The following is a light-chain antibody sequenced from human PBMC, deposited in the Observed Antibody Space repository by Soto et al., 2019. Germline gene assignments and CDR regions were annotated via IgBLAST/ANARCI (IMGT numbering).Light chain of an antibody. Sequence: EIVLTQSPGTLSLSPGERAPLSCRASPSVSSSYLAWYQQKPGQGPRLLIYGASSRATGIPDRFSGSGSGTDFTLTISRLEPEDFAVYYCQQYGGSPPYTFGQGTKLEIK. CDR2: GAS. J-gene: IGKJ2*01. CDR3: QQYGGSPPYT. V-gene: IGKV3-20*01. CDR1: PSVSSSY.